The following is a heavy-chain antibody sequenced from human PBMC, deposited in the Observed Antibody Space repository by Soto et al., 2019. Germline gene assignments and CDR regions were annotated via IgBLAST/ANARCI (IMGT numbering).Heavy chain of an antibody. CDR2: ISYDGINK. CDR3: ARDSVHIGVVAPSGWFDP. Sequence: PGGSLRLSCAASGFTFSSYGMHGVRQAPGKGLEWVAVISYDGINKYYADSVKGRFTISRDNSKNTLYLQMNSLRAEDTAVYYCARDSVHIGVVAPSGWFDPWGQGTLVTVSS. V-gene: IGHV3-30*03. J-gene: IGHJ5*02. D-gene: IGHD2-21*01. CDR1: GFTFSSYG.